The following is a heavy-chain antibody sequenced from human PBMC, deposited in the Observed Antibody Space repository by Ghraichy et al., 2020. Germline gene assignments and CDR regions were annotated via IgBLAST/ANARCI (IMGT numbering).Heavy chain of an antibody. J-gene: IGHJ4*02. D-gene: IGHD1-26*01. CDR3: ARGVGKLDY. CDR2: INHSGST. Sequence: SQTLSPTCAVYGGSFSGYYWSWIRQPPGKGLEWIGEINHSGSTNYNPSLKSRVTISVDTSKNQFSLKLSSVTAADTAVYYCARGVGKLDYWGQGTLVTVSS. V-gene: IGHV4-34*01. CDR1: GGSFSGYY.